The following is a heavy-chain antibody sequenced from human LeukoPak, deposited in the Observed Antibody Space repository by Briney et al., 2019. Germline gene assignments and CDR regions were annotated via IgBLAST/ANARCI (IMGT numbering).Heavy chain of an antibody. CDR1: GFTFSNAW. CDR2: IKSKIDGGTT. CDR3: ATLTMKLVHPDY. V-gene: IGHV3-15*01. Sequence: GGSLRLSYAASGFTFSNAWMNWVRQAPGKGLEWVGLIKSKIDGGTTDYAAPVKGRFTVSRDDSKNTLYLQMNSLKTEDTAVYYCATLTMKLVHPDYWGQGTLVTVSS. D-gene: IGHD3-22*01. J-gene: IGHJ4*02.